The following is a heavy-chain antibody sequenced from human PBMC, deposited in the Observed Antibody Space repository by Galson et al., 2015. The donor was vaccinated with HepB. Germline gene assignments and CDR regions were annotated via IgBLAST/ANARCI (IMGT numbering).Heavy chain of an antibody. D-gene: IGHD5-12*01. CDR2: ISYDGSNK. Sequence: SLRLSCAASGFTFSSYAMHWVRPAPGKGLEWVAVISYDGSNKYYADSVKGRFTISRDNSKNTLYLQMNSLRAEDTAVYYCARPPPGFDYGFDFSYYYYYTDVWGKGTTVTVSS. J-gene: IGHJ6*03. CDR1: GFTFSSYA. CDR3: ARPPPGFDYGFDFSYYYYYTDV. V-gene: IGHV3-30-3*01.